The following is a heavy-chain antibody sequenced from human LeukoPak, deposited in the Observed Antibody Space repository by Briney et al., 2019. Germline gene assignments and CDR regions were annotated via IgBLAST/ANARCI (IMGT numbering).Heavy chain of an antibody. Sequence: GGSLRLSCAASGFTFSSYGMHWVRQAPGKGLEWVTFIRYDGNNKYYADSVKGRFTISRDNSKNTLYLQMKSLRAEDTAVYYCARDYGGSSPFDYWGQGTLVTVSS. CDR3: ARDYGGSSPFDY. D-gene: IGHD4-23*01. CDR2: IRYDGNNK. CDR1: GFTFSSYG. V-gene: IGHV3-30*02. J-gene: IGHJ4*02.